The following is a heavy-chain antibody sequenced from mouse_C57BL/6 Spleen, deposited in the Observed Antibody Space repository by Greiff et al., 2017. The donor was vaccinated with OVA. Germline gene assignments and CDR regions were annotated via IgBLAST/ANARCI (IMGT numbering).Heavy chain of an antibody. J-gene: IGHJ3*01. D-gene: IGHD1-1*01. V-gene: IGHV5-17*01. CDR3: ARDGSSYGFAY. CDR1: GFTFSDYG. CDR2: ISSGSSTI. Sequence: EVQLVESGGGLVKPGGSLKLSCAASGFTFSDYGMHWVRQAPEKGLEWVAYISSGSSTIYYADTVKGRFTISRDNAKNTLFLQVTMLRSEDTAMYYCARDGSSYGFAYWGQGTLVTVSA.